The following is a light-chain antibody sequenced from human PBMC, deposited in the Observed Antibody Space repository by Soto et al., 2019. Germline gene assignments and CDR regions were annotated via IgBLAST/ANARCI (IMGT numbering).Light chain of an antibody. CDR1: QSVSSSY. V-gene: IGKV3-20*01. CDR3: QQYGSSRWT. CDR2: GAS. Sequence: EIVLTQSPGTLSLSPGERATLSCRTSQSVSSSYLAWYQQQPGQAPRLLIYGASSRATGIPDRFSGSGSGTDFTLTISRLEPEDFVVYYCQQYGSSRWTFGQGTKVDIK. J-gene: IGKJ1*01.